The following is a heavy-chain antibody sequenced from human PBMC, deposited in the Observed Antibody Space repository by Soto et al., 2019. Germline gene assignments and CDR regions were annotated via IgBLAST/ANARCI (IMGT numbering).Heavy chain of an antibody. V-gene: IGHV3-30-3*01. CDR2: ISYDGSNK. CDR3: ARDSCSSTSCYTGYYYYYGMDV. J-gene: IGHJ6*02. D-gene: IGHD2-2*02. Sequence: WGSLRLSCAASGFTFISYAIHWVRHSPFKWLEWVAVISYDGSNKYYADSVKGRFTISRDNSKNTLYLQMNSLRAEDTAVYYCARDSCSSTSCYTGYYYYYGMDVWGQGTTVTVSS. CDR1: GFTFISYA.